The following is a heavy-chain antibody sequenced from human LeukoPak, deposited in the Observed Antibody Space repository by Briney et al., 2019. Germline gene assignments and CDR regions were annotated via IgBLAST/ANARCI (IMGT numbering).Heavy chain of an antibody. CDR1: GFTFKGYA. CDR2: ISWDSGNS. CDR3: AKGPGAAVAKRYIQH. V-gene: IGHV3-43D*03. Sequence: PGGSLRLSCAASGFTFKGYAMHWVRQAPGKGLEWVALISWDSGNSYYADSVKGRFTIARDNSKNSLSLQMNSLRPEDTALYYCAKGPGAAVAKRYIQHWGQGTLVTVSS. D-gene: IGHD6-19*01. J-gene: IGHJ1*01.